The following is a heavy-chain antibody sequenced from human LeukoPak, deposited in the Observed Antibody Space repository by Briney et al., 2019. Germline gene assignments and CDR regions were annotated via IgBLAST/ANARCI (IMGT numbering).Heavy chain of an antibody. CDR1: GFTFSSYG. CDR3: ARDPIGKGVYGDYGGLRY. Sequence: GGSLRLSCAASGFTFSSYGMHWVRQAPGKGLEWVAFIRYDGSNKYYADSVKGRFTISRDNSKNTLYLQMNSLRAEDTAVYYCARDPIGKGVYGDYGGLRYWGQGTLVTVSS. V-gene: IGHV3-30*02. CDR2: IRYDGSNK. J-gene: IGHJ4*02. D-gene: IGHD4-17*01.